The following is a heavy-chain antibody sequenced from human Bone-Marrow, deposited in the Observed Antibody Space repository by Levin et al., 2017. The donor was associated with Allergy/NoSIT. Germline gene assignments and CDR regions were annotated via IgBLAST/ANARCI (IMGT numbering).Heavy chain of an antibody. CDR2: INPNSGGA. J-gene: IGHJ5*02. CDR1: GYTFTGQS. V-gene: IGHV1-2*06. Sequence: PGESLKISCKASGYTFTGQSMNWVRQAPGQGLEWMGRINPNSGGANYAQKFQGRVTMTRDTSIRTAYMELSRLRSDDTAMYYCARDEEFCTTTTCLRYFDPWGQGTLVTVSS. CDR3: ARDEEFCTTTTCLRYFDP. D-gene: IGHD2/OR15-2a*01.